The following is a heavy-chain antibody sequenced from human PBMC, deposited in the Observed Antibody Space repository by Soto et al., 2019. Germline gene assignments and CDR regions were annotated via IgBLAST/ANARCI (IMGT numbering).Heavy chain of an antibody. CDR2: ISWNSGSI. D-gene: IGHD6-25*01. V-gene: IGHV3-9*01. Sequence: EVQLVESGGGLVQPGRSLRLSCAASGFTFDDYAMHWVRQAPGKGLEWVSGISWNSGSIGYADSVKGRFTISRDNAKNSLYLQMNSRGAEDTAFYYCAKAPISAGRWLAPYFASGGQEPLVPVSS. J-gene: IGHJ4*02. CDR1: GFTFDDYA. CDR3: AKAPISAGRWLAPYFAS.